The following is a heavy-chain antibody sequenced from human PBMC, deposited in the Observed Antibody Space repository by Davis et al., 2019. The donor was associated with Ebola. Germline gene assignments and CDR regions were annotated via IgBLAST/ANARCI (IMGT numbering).Heavy chain of an antibody. J-gene: IGHJ4*02. CDR2: IYYSGST. CDR1: GGSVSSGSYY. V-gene: IGHV4-61*01. Sequence: MPSETLSLTCTVSGGSVSSGSYYWSWIRQPPGKGLEWIGYIYYSGSTNYNPSLKSRVTISVDTSKNQFSLKLSSVTAADTAVYYCARGDVVVAATLDYWGQGTLVTVSS. D-gene: IGHD2-15*01. CDR3: ARGDVVVAATLDY.